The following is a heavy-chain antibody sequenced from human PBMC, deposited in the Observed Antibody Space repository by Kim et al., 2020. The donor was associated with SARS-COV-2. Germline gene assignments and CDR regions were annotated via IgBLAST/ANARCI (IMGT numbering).Heavy chain of an antibody. CDR3: ARLDYDIGGYYWFDP. D-gene: IGHD1-26*01. CDR1: GGSISSGTW. CDR2: ISHSGNT. J-gene: IGHJ5*02. V-gene: IGHV4-4*02. Sequence: SQTLSLTCGVSGGSISSGTWWSWVRQPPGKGLEWIGEISHSGNTNYNPSLRSRVTISVDKSKNQFSLSLNSVTAADTAVYYCARLDYDIGGYYWFDPWGQGTLAT.